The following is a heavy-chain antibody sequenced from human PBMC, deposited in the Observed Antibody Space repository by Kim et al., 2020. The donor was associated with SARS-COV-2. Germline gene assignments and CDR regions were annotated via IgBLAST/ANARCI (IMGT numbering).Heavy chain of an antibody. CDR2: ISGWSGPI. D-gene: IGHD3-9*01. V-gene: IGHV3-48*01. CDR3: ARAGGDWDTWFDP. Sequence: GGSLRLSCAVSGFTFSSYGMSWVRQAPGKGLEWVSSISGWSGPIYYADSEKRRSTISKDNAKNSPLLQMNITTADDTVYYYCARAGGDWDTWFDPWGQG. J-gene: IGHJ5*02. CDR1: GFTFSSYG.